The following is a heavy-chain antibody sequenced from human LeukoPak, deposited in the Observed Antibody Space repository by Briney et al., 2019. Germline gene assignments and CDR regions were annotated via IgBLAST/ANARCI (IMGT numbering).Heavy chain of an antibody. Sequence: SETLSLTCTVSGGSVSSGSYYWRWIRQPPGKGLEWIGYIYYSSSTNYNPSLKSRVTISVDTSKHQFSLKLSSLTAADTAVYYCARDPGYGGYDWGQGTLVTVSS. V-gene: IGHV4-61*01. J-gene: IGHJ4*02. CDR2: IYYSSST. D-gene: IGHD5-12*01. CDR1: GGSVSSGSYY. CDR3: ARDPGYGGYD.